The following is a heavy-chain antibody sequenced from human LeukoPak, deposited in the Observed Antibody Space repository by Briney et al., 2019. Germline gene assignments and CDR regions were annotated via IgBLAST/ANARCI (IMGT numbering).Heavy chain of an antibody. D-gene: IGHD3-10*01. CDR1: GFPFSSYS. V-gene: IGHV3-48*02. J-gene: IGHJ4*02. CDR3: ASKYYYGSGTFDY. Sequence: GGSLRLSCAASGFPFSSYSMNWFRQAPGKGLEGVSYISSSSSTIYYADSVKGRFTISRDNAKNSLYLQMNSLRDEDTAVYYCASKYYYGSGTFDYWGQGTLVTVSS. CDR2: ISSSSSTI.